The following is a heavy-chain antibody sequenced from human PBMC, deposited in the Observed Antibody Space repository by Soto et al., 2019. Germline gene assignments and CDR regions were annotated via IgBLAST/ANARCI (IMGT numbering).Heavy chain of an antibody. J-gene: IGHJ4*02. Sequence: GGSLRLSCAASGFTFSSYAMSWVRQAPGKGLEWVSAISGSGGSTYYAASVKGRFTISRDNSKNTLYLQMNSLRAEDTALYYCAKSVYDILTSADYWRQGTLVTVSS. D-gene: IGHD3-9*01. CDR3: AKSVYDILTSADY. CDR2: ISGSGGST. V-gene: IGHV3-23*01. CDR1: GFTFSSYA.